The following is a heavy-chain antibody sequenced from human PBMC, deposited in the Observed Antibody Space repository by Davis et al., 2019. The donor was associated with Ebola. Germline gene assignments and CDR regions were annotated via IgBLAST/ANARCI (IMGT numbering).Heavy chain of an antibody. Sequence: SETLSLTCTVPGGSISSYYWSWIRQPPGKGLEWIGYIYYSGSTNYNPSLKSRVTISVDTSKNQFSLKLSSMSAADTAVYYCARRRLSFEAIDYWGQGTLVTVSS. CDR3: ARRRLSFEAIDY. V-gene: IGHV4-59*08. D-gene: IGHD1-26*01. CDR2: IYYSGST. J-gene: IGHJ4*02. CDR1: GGSISSYY.